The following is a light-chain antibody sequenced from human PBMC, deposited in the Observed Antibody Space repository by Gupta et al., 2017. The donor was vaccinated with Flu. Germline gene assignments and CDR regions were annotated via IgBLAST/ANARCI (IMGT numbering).Light chain of an antibody. CDR2: RNT. V-gene: IGLV1-47*01. CDR3: AGWDDSLSGRV. J-gene: IGLJ3*02. Sequence: QSVLPPPPSALGTPGQRVTISCSGSGSNIGTNYVFWYQQLPGTAPKLLIYRNTRRPSGVPDRFSGSKSGASASLAISGLRSEDEADYYCAGWDDSLSGRVFGGGTKLTVL. CDR1: GSNIGTNY.